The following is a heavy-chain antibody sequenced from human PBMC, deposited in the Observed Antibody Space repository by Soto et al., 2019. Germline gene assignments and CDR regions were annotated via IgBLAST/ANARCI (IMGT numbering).Heavy chain of an antibody. D-gene: IGHD3-9*01. V-gene: IGHV3-23*01. J-gene: IGHJ6*03. CDR3: AKDNYDILTGYMYYYYYMDV. CDR1: GFTFSSYA. Sequence: EVQLLESGGGLVQPGGSLRLSCAASGFTFSSYAMSWVRQAPGKGLEWVSVISGSGGSTYYADSVKGRFTISRDNSKNTLYLQMNSLRAEDTAVYYCAKDNYDILTGYMYYYYYMDVWGKGTTVTVSS. CDR2: ISGSGGST.